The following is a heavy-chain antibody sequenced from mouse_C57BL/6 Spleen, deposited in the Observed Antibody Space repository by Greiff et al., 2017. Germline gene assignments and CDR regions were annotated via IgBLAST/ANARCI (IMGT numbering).Heavy chain of an antibody. CDR1: GYTFTSYW. V-gene: IGHV1-64*01. CDR3: ARSWYGNQYYAMDY. CDR2: IHPNSGST. J-gene: IGHJ4*01. Sequence: QVQLQQPGAELVKPGASVKLSCKASGYTFTSYWMHWVKQRPGQGLEWIGMIHPNSGSTNYNEKFKSKATLTVDKSSSTAYMQLSSLTSEDSAVYYCARSWYGNQYYAMDYWGQGTSVTVSS. D-gene: IGHD2-10*02.